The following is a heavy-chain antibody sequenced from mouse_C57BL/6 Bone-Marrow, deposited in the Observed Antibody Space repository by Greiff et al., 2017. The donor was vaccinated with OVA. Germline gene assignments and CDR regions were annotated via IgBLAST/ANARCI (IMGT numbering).Heavy chain of an antibody. CDR1: GFTFSDYY. CDR3: ARLSGSSYWYFDV. Sequence: EVQLVESGGGLVQPGGSLKLSCAASGFTFSDYYMYWVRQTPEKRLEWVAYISNGGGSTYYPDTVKGRFTISRDNAKNTLYLQMSRLKSEDTAMYYCARLSGSSYWYFDVWGTGTTVTVSS. D-gene: IGHD1-1*01. V-gene: IGHV5-12*01. CDR2: ISNGGGST. J-gene: IGHJ1*03.